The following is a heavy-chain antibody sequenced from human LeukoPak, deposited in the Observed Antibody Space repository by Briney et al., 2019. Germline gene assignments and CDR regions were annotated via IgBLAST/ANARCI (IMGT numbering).Heavy chain of an antibody. CDR1: GGSVSSSSYY. D-gene: IGHD3-10*01. CDR3: ARRVGFYGSGSLNYFDP. V-gene: IGHV4-39*02. J-gene: IGHJ5*01. CDR2: IFRTGST. Sequence: SETLSLTCTVSGGSVSSSSYYWGWIRQPPGKGLEWIGGIFRTGSTYYSASLKSRVSISVDTSKNHIALKLTSVTASDTAVYFCARRVGFYGSGSLNYFDPWGQGILVSVS.